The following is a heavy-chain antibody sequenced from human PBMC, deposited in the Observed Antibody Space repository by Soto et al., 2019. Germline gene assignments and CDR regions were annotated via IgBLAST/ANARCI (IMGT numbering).Heavy chain of an antibody. V-gene: IGHV3-15*07. CDR2: IRSKGDGGTT. CDR3: TTDLWSDGVLTVYWS. J-gene: IGHJ5*02. Sequence: PGGSLRLSCAASGLPFNKAWMNWVRQAPGKGLQWVGRIRSKGDGGTTDYVAPVTGRFTMSRDDSKNTLYLQMNSLATEDTAVYYCTTDLWSDGVLTVYWSWGQGTLVTVSS. CDR1: GLPFNKAW. D-gene: IGHD3-9*01.